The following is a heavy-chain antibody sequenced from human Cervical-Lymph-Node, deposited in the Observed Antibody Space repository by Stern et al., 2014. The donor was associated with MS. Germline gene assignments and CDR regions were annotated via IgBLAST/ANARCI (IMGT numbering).Heavy chain of an antibody. Sequence: EVQLVESGGGLVKPGGSLRLSCAASGFTFSSYSMNWVRQAPGKGLEWVSSISSSSSYIYYADSVKGRFTISRDNAKNSLYLQMNSLRAEDTAVYYCASTPWGPYDSSGYYNYWGQGTLVTVSS. D-gene: IGHD3-22*01. CDR1: GFTFSSYS. V-gene: IGHV3-21*02. J-gene: IGHJ4*02. CDR3: ASTPWGPYDSSGYYNY. CDR2: ISSSSSYI.